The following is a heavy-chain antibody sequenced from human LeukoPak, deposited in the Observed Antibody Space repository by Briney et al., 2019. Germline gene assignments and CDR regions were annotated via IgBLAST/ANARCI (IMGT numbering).Heavy chain of an antibody. CDR2: ISGSGGST. CDR3: AKDPGYVAREFAFDI. D-gene: IGHD3-16*01. CDR1: GFTFSSYS. J-gene: IGHJ3*02. Sequence: PGGSLRLSCAASGFTFSSYSMNWVRQAPGKGLEWVSAISGSGGSTYYADSVKGRFTISRDNSKNTLYPQMNSLRAEDTAVYYCAKDPGYVAREFAFDIWGQGTMVTVSS. V-gene: IGHV3-23*01.